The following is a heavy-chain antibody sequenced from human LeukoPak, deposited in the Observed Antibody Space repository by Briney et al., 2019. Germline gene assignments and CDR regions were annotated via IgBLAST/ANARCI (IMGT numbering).Heavy chain of an antibody. Sequence: GASVKVSCKASGYTFTGYYLHWVRQAPGQGLEWMGWMNANSGGTRFLQKFQGSVTMTRDTSISTAYMALSRLIFDDTAVCYCATLAVHYGLRGFASSGQGTLVTVSS. J-gene: IGHJ4*02. CDR3: ATLAVHYGLRGFAS. CDR2: MNANSGGT. D-gene: IGHD4-17*01. CDR1: GYTFTGYY. V-gene: IGHV1-2*02.